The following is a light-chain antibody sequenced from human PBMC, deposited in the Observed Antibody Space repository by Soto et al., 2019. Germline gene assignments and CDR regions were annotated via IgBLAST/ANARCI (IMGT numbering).Light chain of an antibody. CDR2: YSS. CDR3: QQYNSYWT. J-gene: IGKJ1*01. Sequence: DIQMTQAPSTLSASVGDRKTNRSRASESVNSWLAWYQQKPGKAPKRLIYYSSSIESGVPSRFSGSVSGTEFTLSISCLQPDDIATYYCQQYNSYWTFGQGTKV. V-gene: IGKV1-5*03. CDR1: ESVNSW.